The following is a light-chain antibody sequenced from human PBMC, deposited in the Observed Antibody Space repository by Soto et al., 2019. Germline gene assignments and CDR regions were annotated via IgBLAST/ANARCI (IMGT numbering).Light chain of an antibody. CDR3: SSYAISRDVV. J-gene: IGLJ2*01. V-gene: IGLV2-14*01. CDR2: DVI. CDR1: SSDVGGYDY. Sequence: QSALTQPASVSGSPGQWITISCTGTSSDVGGYDYVSWYQQHPGKAPKLMIYDVINRPSGVSHRFSGSKSGNTASLTISGLQAEDEADYYCSSYAISRDVVFGGGTKLTVL.